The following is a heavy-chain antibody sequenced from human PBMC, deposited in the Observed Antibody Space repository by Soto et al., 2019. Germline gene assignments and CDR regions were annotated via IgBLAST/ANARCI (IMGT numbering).Heavy chain of an antibody. Sequence: QVQLVQSGAEVKKPGASVKVSCKSSGYVFTSYGIIWARQVPGQGLEWVGWINPYNGDTKYSEKLQGRVTLTTDTSTTTAYMEMWSLRSDDTALYYCARMWGIMGADNWFDPWGQGTRVTVSS. CDR2: INPYNGDT. J-gene: IGHJ5*02. V-gene: IGHV1-18*01. D-gene: IGHD1-26*01. CDR1: GYVFTSYG. CDR3: ARMWGIMGADNWFDP.